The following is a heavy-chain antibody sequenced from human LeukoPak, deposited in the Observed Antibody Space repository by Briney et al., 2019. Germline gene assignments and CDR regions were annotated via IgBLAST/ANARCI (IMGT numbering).Heavy chain of an antibody. V-gene: IGHV4-31*03. D-gene: IGHD2-21*02. CDR1: GGSISSGGYY. CDR2: IYYSGST. Sequence: SETLSLTCTVSGGSISSGGYYWSWIRQHPGKGLEWIGYIYYSGSTYYNPSLKSRVSISVATSNNQFSLRLSSVTAADTAVYYCARDVVVTSSPDAFDSWGQGTMVTVSS. CDR3: ARDVVVTSSPDAFDS. J-gene: IGHJ3*02.